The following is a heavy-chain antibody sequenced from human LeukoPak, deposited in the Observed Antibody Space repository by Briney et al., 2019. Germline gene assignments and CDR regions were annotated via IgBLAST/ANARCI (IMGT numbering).Heavy chain of an antibody. Sequence: PGGSLGLSCAASGFTFSDSYMHWVRQASGKGLEWVGLIRTKTRNYAATYAESVKGRFTISRDDSKNTAYLQMNSLKMEDTAVYYCTRQNCTGGSCSYVDCWGQGTLVTVSS. J-gene: IGHJ4*02. CDR3: TRQNCTGGSCSYVDC. CDR1: GFTFSDSY. V-gene: IGHV3-73*01. CDR2: IRTKTRNYAA. D-gene: IGHD2-8*02.